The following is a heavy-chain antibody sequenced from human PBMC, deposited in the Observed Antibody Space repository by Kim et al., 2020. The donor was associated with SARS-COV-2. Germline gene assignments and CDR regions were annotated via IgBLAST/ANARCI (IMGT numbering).Heavy chain of an antibody. D-gene: IGHD6-19*01. CDR3: ARSYSSGWYDY. V-gene: IGHV1-3*01. J-gene: IGHJ4*02. Sequence: KYSQKFQGRVTITRDTAASTAYMELSSLRSEDTAVYYCARSYSSGWYDYWGQGTLVTVSS.